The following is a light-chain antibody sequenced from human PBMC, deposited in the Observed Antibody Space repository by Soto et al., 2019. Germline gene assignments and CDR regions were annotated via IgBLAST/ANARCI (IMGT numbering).Light chain of an antibody. CDR2: EVT. Sequence: QSALTQPPSASGSPGQSVTISCTGTSSDVGGYNYVSWYQQHPGKAPKLMIYEVTIRPSGVSDRFSGAKSGNTAALTVSGLQAGDEADYYCCSYTGGSPPYVFGTGTKVTLL. J-gene: IGLJ1*01. V-gene: IGLV2-8*01. CDR3: CSYTGGSPPYV. CDR1: SSDVGGYNY.